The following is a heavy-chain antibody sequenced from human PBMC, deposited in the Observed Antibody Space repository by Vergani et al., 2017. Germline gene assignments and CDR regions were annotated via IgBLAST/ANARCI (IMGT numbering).Heavy chain of an antibody. V-gene: IGHV4-34*01. D-gene: IGHD5-24*01. CDR2: INHSGST. CDR3: ARGQGRWLHCVGY. Sequence: QVQLQQWGAGLLKPSETLSLTCAVYGGSFSGYYWSWIRQPPGKGLEWIGEINHSGSTNYNPSLKSRVTISVDTSKNQFSLKLSSVTAADTAVYYCARGQGRWLHCVGYWGQGTLVTVSS. J-gene: IGHJ4*02. CDR1: GGSFSGYY.